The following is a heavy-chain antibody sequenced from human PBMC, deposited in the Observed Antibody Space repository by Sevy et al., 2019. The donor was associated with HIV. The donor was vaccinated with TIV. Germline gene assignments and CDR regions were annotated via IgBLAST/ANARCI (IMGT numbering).Heavy chain of an antibody. Sequence: GGSLRLSCAASGFTFSSYWMSWVRQAPGKGLEWVANIKQDGSEKYYVDSVKGRFTISRDNAKNSPYLQMNSLRAEDTAVYYCARDYTMVRGVIRMDVWGQGTTVTVSS. CDR2: IKQDGSEK. CDR3: ARDYTMVRGVIRMDV. D-gene: IGHD3-10*01. CDR1: GFTFSSYW. V-gene: IGHV3-7*01. J-gene: IGHJ6*02.